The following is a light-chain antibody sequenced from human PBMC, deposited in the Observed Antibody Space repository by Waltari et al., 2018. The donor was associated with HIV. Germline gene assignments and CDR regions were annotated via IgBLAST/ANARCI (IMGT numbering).Light chain of an antibody. CDR2: DAS. V-gene: IGKV3D-20*01. CDR1: QSISSY. J-gene: IGKJ2*01. CDR3: QQCGGSPGT. Sequence: EIVLTQSPATLSLSPGERATLSCGASQSISSYLAWYQQKPGLAPRLLIYDASNRAPGNPDRVRGRGSWTEFTLTISRLEPEDFAVYYCQQCGGSPGTFGQGTKLEI.